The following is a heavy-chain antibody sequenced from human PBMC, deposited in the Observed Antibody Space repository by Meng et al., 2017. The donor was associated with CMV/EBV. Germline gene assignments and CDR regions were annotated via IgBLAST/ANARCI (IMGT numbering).Heavy chain of an antibody. CDR3: ARVLAAAGVYYYGMDV. D-gene: IGHD6-13*01. J-gene: IGHJ6*02. V-gene: IGHV3-11*01. CDR1: GFIFSDYY. CDR2: ISSSGSTI. Sequence: SLMISWAASGFIFSDYYMSLIRQAPGKGLEWVSYISSSGSTIYYADSVKGPFTISRNNAKISLYLQMNRLTAEDTAVYYCARVLAAAGVYYYGMDVWGQGTTVTVSS.